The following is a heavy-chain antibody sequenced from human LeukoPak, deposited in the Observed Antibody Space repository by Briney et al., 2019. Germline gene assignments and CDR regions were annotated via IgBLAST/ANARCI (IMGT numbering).Heavy chain of an antibody. CDR3: TGALRYGRGSVFKVGASYWFDY. CDR2: IRSKGYGGTT. CDR1: GFTFGDYA. Sequence: PGGSLRLSCSASGFTFGDYAMSWVRQAPGKGLEWVGFIRSKGYGGTTEYATSVKGRFTVSRDDSKTIAYLQMDSLKTEDTAVYYCTGALRYGRGSVFKVGASYWFDYWGLGTLVTVSS. V-gene: IGHV3-49*04. D-gene: IGHD1-26*01. J-gene: IGHJ4*02.